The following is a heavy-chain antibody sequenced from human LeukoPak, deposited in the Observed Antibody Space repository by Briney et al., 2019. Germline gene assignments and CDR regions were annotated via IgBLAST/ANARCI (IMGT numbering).Heavy chain of an antibody. CDR1: GKTLSDLS. CDR2: SDPEDGER. J-gene: IGHJ4*02. D-gene: IGHD5-18*01. V-gene: IGHV1-24*01. CDR3: VTGLTTMAVDYFDY. Sequence: ASEKVSCKVSGKTLSDLSIHWLRQPPGKGLEWLGGSDPEDGERIYAQMFQGRVTMTEDTSIDTAYMELSSLRSEDTAVYYCVTGLTTMAVDYFDYWGQGTLVTVSP.